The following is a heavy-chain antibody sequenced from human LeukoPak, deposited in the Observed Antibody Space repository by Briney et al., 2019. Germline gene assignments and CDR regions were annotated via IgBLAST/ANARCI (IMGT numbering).Heavy chain of an antibody. CDR2: ISGSGGST. Sequence: PGGSLRLSCAASGFTLSSYWMHWVRQAPGKGLEWVSAISGSGGSTYYADSVKGRFTISRDNSKNTLYLQMNSLRAEDTAVYYCAKDRARTYYYDSSGSGYWGQGTLVTVSS. CDR1: GFTLSSYW. J-gene: IGHJ4*02. D-gene: IGHD3-22*01. CDR3: AKDRARTYYYDSSGSGY. V-gene: IGHV3-23*01.